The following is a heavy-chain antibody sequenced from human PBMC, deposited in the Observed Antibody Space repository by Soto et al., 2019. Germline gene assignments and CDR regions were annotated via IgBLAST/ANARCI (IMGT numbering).Heavy chain of an antibody. CDR2: IYSGGST. Sequence: GGSLRLCCAASGFTVSSNYMSWVRQAPGKGLEWVSVIYSGGSTYYADSVKGRFTISRDNSKNTLYLQMNSLRAEDTAVYYCARSGSYRYYYYGMDVWGQGTTVTVSS. CDR1: GFTVSSNY. CDR3: ARSGSYRYYYYGMDV. J-gene: IGHJ6*02. D-gene: IGHD1-26*01. V-gene: IGHV3-53*01.